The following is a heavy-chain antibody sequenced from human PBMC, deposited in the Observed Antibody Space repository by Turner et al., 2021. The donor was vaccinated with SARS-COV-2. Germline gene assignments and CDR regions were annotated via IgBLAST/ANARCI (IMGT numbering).Heavy chain of an antibody. CDR1: GGSISSSSYY. CDR3: ARLPYYYDSSGPIDY. Sequence: QLQLQESGPGLVKPSETLSLTCTVSGGSISSSSYYWGWFRQPPGKGLEWIGTVYYGGSTYYNPSLKSRVTISVDTSKNQFSLKLSYVTAADTAVYYCARLPYYYDSSGPIDYWGQGTLVTVSS. J-gene: IGHJ4*02. D-gene: IGHD3-22*01. V-gene: IGHV4-39*01. CDR2: VYYGGST.